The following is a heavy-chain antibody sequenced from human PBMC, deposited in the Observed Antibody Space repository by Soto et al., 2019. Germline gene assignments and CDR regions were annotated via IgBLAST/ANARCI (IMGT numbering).Heavy chain of an antibody. CDR2: IKSTINGGTT. V-gene: IGHV3-15*01. CDR3: TTGLGQQLVVFDY. CDR1: GFTFNNAW. D-gene: IGHD6-13*01. J-gene: IGHJ4*02. Sequence: EVQLVESGGDLVKPGGSLRLSCAASGFTFNNAWLSWVRQAPGKGLEWVGRIKSTINGGTTDYAAPVRGRFTISRDDSKNMLYLQMNDLKTEDTAVYYCTTGLGQQLVVFDYWGQGTLLTVSS.